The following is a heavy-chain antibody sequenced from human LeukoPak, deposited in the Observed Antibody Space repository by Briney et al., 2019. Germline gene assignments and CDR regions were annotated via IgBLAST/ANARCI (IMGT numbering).Heavy chain of an antibody. CDR1: GYTFTSSY. V-gene: IGHV1-2*02. D-gene: IGHD3-22*01. J-gene: IGHJ4*02. CDR3: ARGQPYYDSSGYPDY. CDR2: INPNSGGT. Sequence: ASVKVSCKASGYTFTSSYMHWVRQAPGQGLEWMGWINPNSGGTNYAQKFQGRVTMTRDTSISTAYMELSRLRSDDTAVYYCARGQPYYDSSGYPDYWGQGTLVTASS.